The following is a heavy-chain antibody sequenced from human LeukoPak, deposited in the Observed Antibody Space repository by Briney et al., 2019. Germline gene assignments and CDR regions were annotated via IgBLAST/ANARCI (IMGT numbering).Heavy chain of an antibody. J-gene: IGHJ4*02. CDR2: IYYSGST. CDR3: ARGPAGGPYFDY. D-gene: IGHD1-26*01. V-gene: IGHV4-59*01. Sequence: SETLSLTCTVSGGSISSYYWSWIRQPPGKGLEGIGYIYYSGSTNYNPSLKSRVTISVDTSKNQFSLKLSSVTAADTAVYYCARGPAGGPYFDYWGQGTLVTVSS. CDR1: GGSISSYY.